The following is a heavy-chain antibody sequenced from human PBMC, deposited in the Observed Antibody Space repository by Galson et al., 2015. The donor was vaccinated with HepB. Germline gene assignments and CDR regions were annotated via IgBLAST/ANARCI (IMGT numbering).Heavy chain of an antibody. CDR3: AREAH. CDR1: GFTFSSYA. J-gene: IGHJ4*02. Sequence: SLRLSCAASGFTFSSYAMHWVRQAPGTGLEWVAVISYDGSNKYYADSVKGRFTISRDNSKNTLYLQMNSLRAEDTAVYYCAREAHWGQGTLVTVSS. V-gene: IGHV3-30-3*01. CDR2: ISYDGSNK.